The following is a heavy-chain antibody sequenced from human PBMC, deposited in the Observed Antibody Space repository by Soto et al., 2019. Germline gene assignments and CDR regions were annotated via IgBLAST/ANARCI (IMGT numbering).Heavy chain of an antibody. CDR2: INPNSGGT. J-gene: IGHJ4*02. Sequence: ASMKVSCKASGYAFTGYYMHWVRQAPGQGLEWMGWINPNSGGTNYAQKFQGWVTMTRDTSISTAYMELSSLRTEDTAVYYCARDDPSLRSPFYFNYWGPGTLVTVSS. V-gene: IGHV1-2*04. D-gene: IGHD3-3*01. CDR1: GYAFTGYY. CDR3: ARDDPSLRSPFYFNY.